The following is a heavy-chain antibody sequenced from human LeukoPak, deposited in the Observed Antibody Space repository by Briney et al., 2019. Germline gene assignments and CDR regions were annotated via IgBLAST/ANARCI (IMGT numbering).Heavy chain of an antibody. J-gene: IGHJ6*04. D-gene: IGHD3-10*01. CDR1: GGTFNSYA. Sequence: ASVKVSCKASGGTFNSYAISWVRQAPGQGLEWMGGIIPIFGTANYAQKFQGRVTITADESTSTAYMELSSLRSEDTAVYYCARDYYGSGSTAQYYYGMDVWGKGTTVTVSS. CDR3: ARDYYGSGSTAQYYYGMDV. V-gene: IGHV1-69*13. CDR2: IIPIFGTA.